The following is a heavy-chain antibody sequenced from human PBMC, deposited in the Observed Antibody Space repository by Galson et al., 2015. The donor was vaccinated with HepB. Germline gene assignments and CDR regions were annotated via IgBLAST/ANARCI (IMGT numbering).Heavy chain of an antibody. J-gene: IGHJ4*02. CDR1: GFTFSNYV. Sequence: SLRLSCAASGFTFSNYVMTWVRKAPGKALEWVSAISGSGGSTYYADSVKGRFTISRDNSKNTLYLQMSSLRAEDTAVYYCAKVSDSSGYYDYWGQGTLVTVSS. CDR3: AKVSDSSGYYDY. CDR2: ISGSGGST. V-gene: IGHV3-23*01. D-gene: IGHD3-22*01.